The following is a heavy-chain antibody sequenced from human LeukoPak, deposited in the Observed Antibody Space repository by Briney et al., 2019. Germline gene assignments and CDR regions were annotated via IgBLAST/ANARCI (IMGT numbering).Heavy chain of an antibody. CDR1: GFTFSSYA. D-gene: IGHD3-10*01. V-gene: IGHV3-30-3*01. Sequence: GGSLRLSCAASGFTFSSYAMHWVRQAPGKGLEWVAVISYDRSNKYYADSVKGRFTISRDNSKNTLYLQMNSLRAEDTAVYYCARDAYYYGSGSYQANWFDPWGQGTLVTVSS. CDR2: ISYDRSNK. CDR3: ARDAYYYGSGSYQANWFDP. J-gene: IGHJ5*02.